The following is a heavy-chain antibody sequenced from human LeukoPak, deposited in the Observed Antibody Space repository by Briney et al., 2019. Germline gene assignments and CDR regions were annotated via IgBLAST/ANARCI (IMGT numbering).Heavy chain of an antibody. J-gene: IGHJ3*02. CDR1: GFPFSSHG. CDR2: DSTTGGST. Sequence: GGTLRLSCAASGFPFSSHGMSWVRQAPGKGLEWVSTDSTTGGSTYYADSVKGRFTISRDNSKDTLYLQMNSLRAEDTAVYYCAKDHGGYCSGGCCYTAAFDIWGQGTMVTVSS. D-gene: IGHD2-15*01. CDR3: AKDHGGYCSGGCCYTAAFDI. V-gene: IGHV3-23*01.